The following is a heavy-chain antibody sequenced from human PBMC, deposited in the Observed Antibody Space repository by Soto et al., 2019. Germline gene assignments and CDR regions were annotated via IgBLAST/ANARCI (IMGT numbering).Heavy chain of an antibody. V-gene: IGHV3-30-3*01. CDR1: GFTFSSYA. D-gene: IGHD3-3*01. Sequence: GGSLRLSCAASGFTFSSYAMHWVRQAPGKGLEWVAVISYDGSNKYYADSVKGRFTISRDNSKNTLYLQMNSLRAEDTAVYYCARDGGTFDYWGQGTLVTVSS. CDR3: ARDGGTFDY. J-gene: IGHJ4*02. CDR2: ISYDGSNK.